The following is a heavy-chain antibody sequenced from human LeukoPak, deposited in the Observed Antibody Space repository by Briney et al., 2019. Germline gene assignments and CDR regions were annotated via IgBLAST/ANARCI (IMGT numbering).Heavy chain of an antibody. V-gene: IGHV3-74*01. CDR3: ASDSHYGLDV. CDR1: GFTFNVRW. CDR2: IKGDGSGT. Sequence: PGGSLRLSCAASGFTFNVRWMHGVRQARGKEVVWVSRIKGDGSGTTYADSAKGRFTISRDNAKNTLYLQMNSLRAEDTAVYYCASDSHYGLDVWGQGTTVTVSS. J-gene: IGHJ6*02.